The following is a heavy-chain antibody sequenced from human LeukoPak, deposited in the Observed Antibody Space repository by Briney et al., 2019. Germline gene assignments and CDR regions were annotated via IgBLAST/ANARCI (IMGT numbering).Heavy chain of an antibody. CDR1: GFTFSSYV. V-gene: IGHV3-30*04. J-gene: IGHJ4*02. CDR3: AKGGIAVAGRFDY. D-gene: IGHD6-19*01. Sequence: PGGSLRLSCAASGFTFSSYVMHWGRQAPGKGLEWVAIISYDGSNEYYADSVKGRFTISRDNSKNTLYLQMNSLRAEDTAVYYCAKGGIAVAGRFDYWGQGTLVTVSS. CDR2: ISYDGSNE.